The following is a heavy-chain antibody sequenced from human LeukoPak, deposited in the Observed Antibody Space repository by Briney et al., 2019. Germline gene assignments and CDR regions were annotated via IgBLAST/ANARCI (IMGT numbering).Heavy chain of an antibody. D-gene: IGHD6-13*01. CDR1: GGSISNYW. V-gene: IGHV4-59*01. CDR2: VFDSGGT. CDR3: AKEYSSSGYFDY. J-gene: IGHJ4*02. Sequence: SETLSLTCTVSGGSISNYWWSWIRQPPGKGLEWIGYVFDSGGTNYNPSLKSRVTISVDTSKKQFSLKLSSVTAADTAVYYCAKEYSSSGYFDYWGQGTLVTVSS.